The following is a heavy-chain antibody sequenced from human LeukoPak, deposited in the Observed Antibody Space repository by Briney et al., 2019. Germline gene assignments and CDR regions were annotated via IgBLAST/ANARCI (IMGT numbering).Heavy chain of an antibody. V-gene: IGHV4-38-2*01. CDR1: GYSISSGYY. D-gene: IGHD2-2*01. CDR2: IYHSGST. J-gene: IGHJ6*03. CDR3: AGGGVVPAATRYYYYYYMDV. Sequence: PSETLSLTCAVSGYSISSGYYWGWIRQPPGKGLEWIGSIYHSGSTYYNPSLKSRVTISVDTSKNQFSLKLSSVTAADTAVYYCAGGGVVPAATRYYYYYYMDVWGKGTTVTVSS.